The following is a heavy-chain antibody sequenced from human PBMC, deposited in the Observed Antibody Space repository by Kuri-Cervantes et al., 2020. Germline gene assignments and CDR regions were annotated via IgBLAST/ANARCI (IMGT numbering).Heavy chain of an antibody. J-gene: IGHJ1*01. Sequence: GGSLRLSCAASGFTFSSYAMSWVRQAPGKGLEWVSVISGSGGSTYYADSVKGRFTISRDNSKNTLYLQMNSLRAEDTAVYYCAKTKAYDSSGYFVSRKYFQHWGQGTLVTVSS. CDR3: AKTKAYDSSGYFVSRKYFQH. CDR2: ISGSGGST. D-gene: IGHD3-22*01. V-gene: IGHV3-23*01. CDR1: GFTFSSYA.